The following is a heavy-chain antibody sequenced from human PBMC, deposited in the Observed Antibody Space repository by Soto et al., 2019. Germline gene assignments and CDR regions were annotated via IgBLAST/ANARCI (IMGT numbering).Heavy chain of an antibody. CDR3: ARDSSSRYYYYYMDV. CDR2: IYYSGST. V-gene: IGHV4-59*01. CDR1: GGSISSYY. D-gene: IGHD6-6*01. J-gene: IGHJ6*03. Sequence: PSETLSLTCTVSGGSISSYYWSWIRQPPGKGLEWIGYIYYSGSTNYNPSLKSRVTISVDTSKNQFSLKLSSVTAADTAVYYCARDSSSRYYYYYMDVWGKGTTVTVSS.